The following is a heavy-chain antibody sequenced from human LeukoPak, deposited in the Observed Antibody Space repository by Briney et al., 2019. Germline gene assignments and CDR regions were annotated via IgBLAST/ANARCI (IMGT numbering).Heavy chain of an antibody. J-gene: IGHJ4*02. CDR1: GFTFSSYA. D-gene: IGHD3-9*01. CDR3: ASNNYDILTSYHIRPFDY. V-gene: IGHV3-48*04. CDR2: ISSSGNSI. Sequence: GGSLRLSCAASGFTFSSYAMSWVRQAPGKGLEWVSYISSSGNSIYYADSVKGRFTISRDNAKKSLYLQMNSLRAEDTAVYYCASNNYDILTSYHIRPFDYWGQGTLVTVSS.